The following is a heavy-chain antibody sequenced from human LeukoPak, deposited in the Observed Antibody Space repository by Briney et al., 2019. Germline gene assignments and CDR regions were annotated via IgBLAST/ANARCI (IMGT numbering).Heavy chain of an antibody. CDR1: GVSISSGGYF. J-gene: IGHJ4*02. D-gene: IGHD3-22*01. V-gene: IGHV4-31*03. CDR2: IYYSGST. CDR3: ARVPDSDSSFDY. Sequence: SETQSLTCTVSGVSISSGGYFWSWIRQHPGKGLEWIGYIYYSGSTSYNPSLKGRVTISLDTSKNQFSLKLSSVTAADTAVYYCARVPDSDSSFDYWGQGTLVTVSS.